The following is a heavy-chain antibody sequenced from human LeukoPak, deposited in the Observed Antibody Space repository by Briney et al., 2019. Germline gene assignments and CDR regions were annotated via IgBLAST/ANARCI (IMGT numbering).Heavy chain of an antibody. V-gene: IGHV3-13*04. CDR3: ARGHSTSIPYYYYGMDV. CDR1: GFTFSSYD. CDR2: IGTAGDT. D-gene: IGHD5/OR15-5a*01. Sequence: PGGSLRLSCAASGFTFSSYDMHWVRQATGKGLEWVSAIGTAGDTYYPGSVKGRFTISRENAKNSLYLQMNRLRAGDTAVYYCARGHSTSIPYYYYGMDVWGHGTTVTVSS. J-gene: IGHJ6*02.